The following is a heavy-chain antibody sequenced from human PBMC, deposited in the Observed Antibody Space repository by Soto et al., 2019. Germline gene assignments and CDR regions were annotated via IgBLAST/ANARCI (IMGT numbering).Heavy chain of an antibody. J-gene: IGHJ6*02. D-gene: IGHD5-12*01. V-gene: IGHV1-18*01. CDR3: ARNGYSGYGSYYYYGMDV. CDR1: GYTFTSYG. CDR2: ISAYNGNT. Sequence: QVQLVQSGAEVKKPGASVKVSCKASGYTFTSYGISWVRQAPGQGLEWMGWISAYNGNTNYAQKLQGRGTMTTDTSTSKAYMELRSLRSDDTAVYYCARNGYSGYGSYYYYGMDVWGQGTTVTVSS.